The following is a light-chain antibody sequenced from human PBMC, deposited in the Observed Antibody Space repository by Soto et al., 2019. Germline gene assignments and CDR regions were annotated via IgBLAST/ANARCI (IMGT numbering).Light chain of an antibody. Sequence: VVLTQSPGTLSLSRGERATLSCRASQSVGSTYLAWYQQKPGQAPRLLIYGASSRAAGIPDKFSGSGSGTDFTLTISRLEPEDFAVYYCQQYGESPWTFGQGTKVDVK. J-gene: IGKJ1*01. CDR1: QSVGSTY. V-gene: IGKV3-20*01. CDR2: GAS. CDR3: QQYGESPWT.